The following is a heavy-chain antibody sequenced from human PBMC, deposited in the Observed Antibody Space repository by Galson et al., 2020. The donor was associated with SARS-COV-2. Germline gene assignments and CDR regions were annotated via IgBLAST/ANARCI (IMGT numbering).Heavy chain of an antibody. CDR3: AREPVVVVAANWFDP. CDR1: GYTFTGYY. Sequence: ASVKVSCKASGYTFTGYYMHWVRQAPGQGLEWMGWINPNSGGTNYTQQFQGRVTMTRDTSISTAYMELSRLRSDDTAVYYCAREPVVVVAANWFDPWGQGTLVTVSS. J-gene: IGHJ5*02. D-gene: IGHD2-15*01. V-gene: IGHV1-2*02. CDR2: INPNSGGT.